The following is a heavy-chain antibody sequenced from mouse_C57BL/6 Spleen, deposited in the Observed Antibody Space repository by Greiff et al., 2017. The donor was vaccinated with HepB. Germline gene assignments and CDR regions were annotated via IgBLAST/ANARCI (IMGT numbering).Heavy chain of an antibody. V-gene: IGHV1-61*01. J-gene: IGHJ2*01. CDR3: ARWGNYYGSRDY. Sequence: QVQLKQPGAELVRPGSSVKLSCKASGYTFTSYWMDWVKQRPGQGLEWIGNIYPSDSETHYNQKFKDKATLTVDKSSSTAYMQLRSLTSEDSAVYYCARWGNYYGSRDYGGQGTTLTVSS. CDR2: IYPSDSET. D-gene: IGHD1-1*01. CDR1: GYTFTSYW.